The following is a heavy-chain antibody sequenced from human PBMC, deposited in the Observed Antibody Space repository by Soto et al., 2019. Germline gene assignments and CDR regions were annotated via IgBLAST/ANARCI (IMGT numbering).Heavy chain of an antibody. Sequence: QEQLVQSGAEVKKPGASVKVSCKASGYTFTSTWMHWVRQAPGQGLEWMGIINPYGGAATYAEKFQGRVTMTRDTSTATDYMELSSLRSEDTAMYYCARDRSLSSAYWWLDYWGQGTQVTVSS. CDR1: GYTFTSTW. D-gene: IGHD3-22*01. J-gene: IGHJ4*02. V-gene: IGHV1-46*01. CDR2: INPYGGAA. CDR3: ARDRSLSSAYWWLDY.